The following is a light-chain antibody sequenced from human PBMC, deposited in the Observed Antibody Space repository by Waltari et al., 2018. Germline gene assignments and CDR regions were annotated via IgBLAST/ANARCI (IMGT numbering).Light chain of an antibody. V-gene: IGKV4-1*01. Sequence: DIVMTPSPESLAVSLGERATINCKSSQSVLYSPNNKNYLAWYQQKPGQPPKLLIYWASTRESGVPDRFSGSGSGTDFTLTISSLQAGDVAVYYCQQYYGTPPYTFGQGTKLEIK. J-gene: IGKJ2*01. CDR3: QQYYGTPPYT. CDR1: QSVLYSPNNKNY. CDR2: WAS.